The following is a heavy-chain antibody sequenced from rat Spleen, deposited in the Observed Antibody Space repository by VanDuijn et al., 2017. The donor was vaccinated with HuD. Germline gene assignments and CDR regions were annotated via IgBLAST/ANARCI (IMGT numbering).Heavy chain of an antibody. CDR2: IWTGGST. D-gene: IGHD1-11*01. CDR1: GFSLSSYG. V-gene: IGHV2-15*01. J-gene: IGHJ2*01. CDR3: TRSTEGLDY. Sequence: QVQLKESGPGLVQPSQTLSLTCTVSGFSLSSYGIIWIRQPTGKGLEWMGVIWTGGSTDYNSALKSRLSISRDTPKSQVFLKMNRLQTDDTAIYFCTRSTEGLDYWGQGVMVTVSS.